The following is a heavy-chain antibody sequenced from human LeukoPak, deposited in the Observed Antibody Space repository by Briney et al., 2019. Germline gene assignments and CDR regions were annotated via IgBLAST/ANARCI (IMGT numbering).Heavy chain of an antibody. V-gene: IGHV1-18*01. CDR2: ISAYNGNT. J-gene: IGHJ6*02. Sequence: ASVKVSCKASGYTFTSYGISWVRQAPGQGLEWIGWISAYNGNTNYAQKLQGRVTMTTDTSTSTAYMELRSLRSDDTAVYYCARDKAIWFGESYYYYYGMDVWGQGTTVTVSS. CDR1: GYTFTSYG. D-gene: IGHD3-10*01. CDR3: ARDKAIWFGESYYYYYGMDV.